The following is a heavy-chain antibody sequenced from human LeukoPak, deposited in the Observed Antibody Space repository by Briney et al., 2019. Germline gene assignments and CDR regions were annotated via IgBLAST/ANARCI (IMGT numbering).Heavy chain of an antibody. Sequence: SETLSLTCGVYGGSFSGYYWTWIRQPPGKGLEWIGEINHSGSTNYNPSLKSRVTISVDTSKNQFSLKLSSVTAADTAVYYCARVGYSSSAGGFDPWGQGTLVTVSS. CDR1: GGSFSGYY. CDR3: ARVGYSSSAGGFDP. D-gene: IGHD6-13*01. V-gene: IGHV4-34*01. CDR2: INHSGST. J-gene: IGHJ5*02.